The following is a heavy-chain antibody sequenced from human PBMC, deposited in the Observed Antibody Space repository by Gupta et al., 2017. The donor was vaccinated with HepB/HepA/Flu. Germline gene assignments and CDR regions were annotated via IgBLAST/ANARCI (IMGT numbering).Heavy chain of an antibody. Sequence: QVQLVQSGAEVKKPGSSVKVSCKASGGTFSSYAISWVRQAPGQGLEWMGGIIPIFGKANYAQKFQGRGTITADESTSKADRELSRLRSEDTAVYYGARARGDCSSTSCYTGWFDPGGQGTLVTVSS. V-gene: IGHV1-69*01. CDR3: ARARGDCSSTSCYTGWFDP. CDR1: GGTFSSYA. CDR2: IIPIFGKA. J-gene: IGHJ5*02. D-gene: IGHD2-2*02.